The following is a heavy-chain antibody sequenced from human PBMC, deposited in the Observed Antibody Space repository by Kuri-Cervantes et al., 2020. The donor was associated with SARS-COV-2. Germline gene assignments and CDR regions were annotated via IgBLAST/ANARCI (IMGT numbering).Heavy chain of an antibody. CDR2: IRYDGSNK. CDR1: GFTFSSYG. D-gene: IGHD3-16*01. J-gene: IGHJ4*02. CDR3: ASNGWGFRNPGGVSGFDY. Sequence: GESLKISCAASGFTFSSYGMHWVRQAPGKGLEWAAFIRYDGSNKYYADSVKGRFTISRDNSKNTLYLQMNSLRAEDTAVYYCASNGWGFRNPGGVSGFDYWGQGTLVTVSS. V-gene: IGHV3-30*02.